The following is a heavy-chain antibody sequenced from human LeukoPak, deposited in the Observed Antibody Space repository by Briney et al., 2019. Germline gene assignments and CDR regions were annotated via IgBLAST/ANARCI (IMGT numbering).Heavy chain of an antibody. CDR2: IDNSGSNI. CDR3: AREALTCDY. Sequence: PGGSLRLSCAASGFTFSDYYMSWIRQAPGKGLEWVSYIDNSGSNIYYVDSVKGRFTTSRDNAKNSLYLQMNSLRAEDTAVYYCAREALTCDYWGQGTLVTVSS. D-gene: IGHD1-20*01. J-gene: IGHJ4*02. CDR1: GFTFSDYY. V-gene: IGHV3-11*04.